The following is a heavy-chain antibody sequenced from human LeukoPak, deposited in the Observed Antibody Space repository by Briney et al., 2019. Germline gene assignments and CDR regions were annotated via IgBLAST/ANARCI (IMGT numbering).Heavy chain of an antibody. CDR1: GFTFSSYW. J-gene: IGHJ4*02. V-gene: IGHV3-7*01. CDR3: ARVGDYENSCSQPFDY. D-gene: IGHD3-22*01. Sequence: GGSLRLSCAASGFTFSSYWMSWVRQAPGKGLEWVANIKQDGSEKYYVDSVKGRFTISRDNAKNTLYLQMNNLRVEDTAVYYCARVGDYENSCSQPFDYWGQGTLVTVSS. CDR2: IKQDGSEK.